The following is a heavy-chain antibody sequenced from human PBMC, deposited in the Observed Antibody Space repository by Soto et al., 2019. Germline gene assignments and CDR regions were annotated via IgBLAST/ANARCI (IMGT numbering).Heavy chain of an antibody. CDR3: AKDLTGGGAFDT. V-gene: IGHV3-23*01. CDR1: GFTFSSYA. CDR2: IDTSGTNT. Sequence: EVHLLESGGGLAQPGGSLRLSCAASGFTFSSYAMSWVRQAPGKGVEWVSTIDTSGTNTYFADSVKGRFTISRDNSKSTLYLHMSSLRAEDTAVYYCAKDLTGGGAFDTWGQGTMVTVSS. D-gene: IGHD3-10*01. J-gene: IGHJ3*02.